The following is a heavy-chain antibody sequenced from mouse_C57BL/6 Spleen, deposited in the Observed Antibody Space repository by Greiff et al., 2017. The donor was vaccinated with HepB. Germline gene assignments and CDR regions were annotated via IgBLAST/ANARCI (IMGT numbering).Heavy chain of an antibody. CDR1: GFTFSSYA. CDR3: ARGGSPWFAY. V-gene: IGHV5-4*01. Sequence: EVHLVESGGGLVKPGGSLKLSCAASGFTFSSYAMSWVRQTPEKRLEWVATISDGGSYTYYPDNVKGRFTISRDNAKNNLYLQMSHLKSEDTAMYYCARGGSPWFAYWGQGTLVTVSA. J-gene: IGHJ3*01. D-gene: IGHD1-1*01. CDR2: ISDGGSYT.